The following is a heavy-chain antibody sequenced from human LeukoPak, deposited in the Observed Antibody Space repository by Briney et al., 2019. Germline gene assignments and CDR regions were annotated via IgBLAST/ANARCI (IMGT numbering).Heavy chain of an antibody. CDR1: GFTFSTYW. V-gene: IGHV3-7*05. J-gene: IGHJ4*02. CDR2: IKPDGSEK. CDR3: ARGQSWAFDF. D-gene: IGHD1-26*01. Sequence: GGSLRLSCAASGFTFSTYWMSWVRQAPGKGLQWVVNIKPDGSEKYYVDSEKGRFTISRDNAKNSVDLQMNSLRVEDTAVYYCARGQSWAFDFWGQGTLVTVSS.